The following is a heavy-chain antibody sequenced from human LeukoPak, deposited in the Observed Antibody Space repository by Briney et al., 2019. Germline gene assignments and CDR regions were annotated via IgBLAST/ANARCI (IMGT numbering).Heavy chain of an antibody. CDR3: ARGWGGPMVYYFDY. CDR2: INHSGST. Sequence: SETLSLTCAVYGGSFSGYYWSWIRQPPGKGLEWIGEINHSGSTNYNPSLKSRVTISVDTSKNQFSLKLNSVTAADTAVYYCARGWGGPMVYYFDYWGQGTLVTVSS. V-gene: IGHV4-34*01. D-gene: IGHD3-3*01. CDR1: GGSFSGYY. J-gene: IGHJ4*02.